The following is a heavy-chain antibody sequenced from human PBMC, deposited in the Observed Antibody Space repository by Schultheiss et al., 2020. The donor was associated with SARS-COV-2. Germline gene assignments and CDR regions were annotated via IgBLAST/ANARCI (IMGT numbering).Heavy chain of an antibody. V-gene: IGHV3-9*01. CDR1: GFTFSSYS. CDR2: ISWNSGSI. J-gene: IGHJ4*02. CDR3: TTDLPNNWNLGGVFDY. D-gene: IGHD1-7*01. Sequence: GGSLRLSCAASGFTFSSYSMHWVRQAPGKGLEWVSGISWNSGSIGYADSVKGRFTISRDNSKNTLYLQMNSLKTEDTAVYYCTTDLPNNWNLGGVFDYWGQGTLVTVSS.